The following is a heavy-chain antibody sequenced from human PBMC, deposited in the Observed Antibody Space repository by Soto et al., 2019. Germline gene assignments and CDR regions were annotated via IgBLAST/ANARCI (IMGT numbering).Heavy chain of an antibody. CDR1: GFTFSNYG. D-gene: IGHD2-2*01. CDR3: AKDRAPLVVPFDS. CDR2: ISYDGGNE. V-gene: IGHV3-30*18. J-gene: IGHJ4*02. Sequence: GGSLRLSCAASGFTFSNYGMDWVRQAPGKGLEWVAVISYDGGNEYYADSVKGRFTISRDNSNDTLYLQMNSLRPEDTAVYFCAKDRAPLVVPFDSWGQGTLVTVSS.